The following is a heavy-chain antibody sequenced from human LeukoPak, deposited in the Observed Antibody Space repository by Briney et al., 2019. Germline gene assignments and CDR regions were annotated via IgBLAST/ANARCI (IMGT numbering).Heavy chain of an antibody. CDR1: GYTFTSYD. Sequence: GASVKVSCKASGYTFTSYDINWVRQATGQGLEWMGWMNPNSGNTGYAQKFQGRVTMTRNTSISTAYVELSSLRSEDTAVYYCARGSQIWFGELLVRNDAFDIWGQGTMVTVSS. CDR2: MNPNSGNT. D-gene: IGHD3-10*01. CDR3: ARGSQIWFGELLVRNDAFDI. J-gene: IGHJ3*02. V-gene: IGHV1-8*01.